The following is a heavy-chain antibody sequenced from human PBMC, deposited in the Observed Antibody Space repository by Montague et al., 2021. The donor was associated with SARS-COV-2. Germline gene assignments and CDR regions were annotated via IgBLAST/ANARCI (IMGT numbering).Heavy chain of an antibody. CDR3: ARDHLVDRARRTGAGIGP. V-gene: IGHV4-34*01. D-gene: IGHD3-10*01. Sequence: SETLSLTCAVYRGSFSDYYWTWIRQSPEKGLEWIGEISHSADTNYNPSLNSRVSMSMDTSNNQFSLRLDSVTAADTAVYYCARDHLVDRARRTGAGIGPWGQGTLVTVSA. CDR1: RGSFSDYY. CDR2: ISHSADT. J-gene: IGHJ5*02.